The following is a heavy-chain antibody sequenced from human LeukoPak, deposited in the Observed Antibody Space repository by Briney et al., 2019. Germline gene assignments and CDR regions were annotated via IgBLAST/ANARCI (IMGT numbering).Heavy chain of an antibody. CDR2: IYRSGST. V-gene: IGHV4-38-2*01. Sequence: PSETLSLTCAVSGYSVSSGYYWGWIRRPPGKGLEWIGSIYRSGSTYYNPSLKSRVTISLDTSKNQFSLKLSSVTAADTAVYYCARLWCGTARYYYYYYYMDVWGKGTTVTVSS. D-gene: IGHD3-3*01. CDR1: GYSVSSGYY. J-gene: IGHJ6*03. CDR3: ARLWCGTARYYYYYYYMDV.